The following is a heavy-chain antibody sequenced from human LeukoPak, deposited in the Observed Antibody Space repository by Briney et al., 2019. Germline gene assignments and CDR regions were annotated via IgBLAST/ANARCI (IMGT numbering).Heavy chain of an antibody. V-gene: IGHV3-7*01. CDR3: ARDMGWQQFDQ. Sequence: GGSLRLSCAASGFTFSIYWMTWVRQAPGKGLERVANIKTDGGETYYIESVKGRFTISRDNARNSLYLQMNSLTVDDTAVYYCARDMGWQQFDQWGQGTLVTVSS. J-gene: IGHJ4*02. D-gene: IGHD5-24*01. CDR2: IKTDGGET. CDR1: GFTFSIYW.